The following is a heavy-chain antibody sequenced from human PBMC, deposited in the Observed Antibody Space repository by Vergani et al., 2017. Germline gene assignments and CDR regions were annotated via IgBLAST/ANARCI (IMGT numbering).Heavy chain of an antibody. CDR3: AGGRRSIWFFDY. J-gene: IGHJ4*02. Sequence: QVQLQESGPGLVKPSETLPLTCTVSGGSISSYYWSWIRHPPGKGLEWIGYISYSGSTNYNPSLTSRVTISVDTSKNQFSLKLSSVTAADTAVYYCAGGRRSIWFFDYWGQGTLVTVSS. CDR1: GGSISSYY. D-gene: IGHD6-13*01. CDR2: ISYSGST. V-gene: IGHV4-59*13.